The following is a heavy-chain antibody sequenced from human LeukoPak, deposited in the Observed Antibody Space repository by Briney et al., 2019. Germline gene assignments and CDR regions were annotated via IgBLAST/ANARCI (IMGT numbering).Heavy chain of an antibody. D-gene: IGHD5-12*01. CDR2: ISSSSSYI. J-gene: IGHJ4*02. V-gene: IGHV3-21*01. Sequence: GGSLRLSCAASGFTFSSYNMNWVRQAPGKGLEWVSSISSSSSYIYYADSVKGRFTISRDNAKNSLYLQMNSLRAEDTAVYYCARDLGGYEFDYWGQGTLVTVSS. CDR3: ARDLGGYEFDY. CDR1: GFTFSSYN.